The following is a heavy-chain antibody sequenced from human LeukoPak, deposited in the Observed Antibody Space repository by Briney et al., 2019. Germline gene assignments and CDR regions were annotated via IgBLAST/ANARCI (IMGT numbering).Heavy chain of an antibody. V-gene: IGHV4-59*01. Sequence: SETLSLTRTVSGGSISSYYWSWIRQPPGKGLEWIGYTYYSGSTNYNPSLKSRVTISVDTSKNQFSLKLSSVTAADTAVYYCARFLKSSVGWDLYYFDYWGQGTLVTVSS. CDR3: ARFLKSSVGWDLYYFDY. J-gene: IGHJ4*02. CDR1: GGSISSYY. D-gene: IGHD6-19*01. CDR2: TYYSGST.